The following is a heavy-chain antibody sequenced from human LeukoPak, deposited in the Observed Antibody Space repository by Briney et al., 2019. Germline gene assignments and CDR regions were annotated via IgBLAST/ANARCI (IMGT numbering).Heavy chain of an antibody. CDR2: IKSDGAGT. J-gene: IGHJ4*02. D-gene: IGHD4-17*01. CDR1: GFSFSSFW. Sequence: PGGSLRLPCAASGFSFSSFWMHWVRQAPGKGLVWVSGIKSDGAGTSYVDSVKGRFTISRDNAKNTLDLQMNSLRAEDTAVYYCARGGYGAYMGWGQGMLVTVSS. V-gene: IGHV3-74*01. CDR3: ARGGYGAYMG.